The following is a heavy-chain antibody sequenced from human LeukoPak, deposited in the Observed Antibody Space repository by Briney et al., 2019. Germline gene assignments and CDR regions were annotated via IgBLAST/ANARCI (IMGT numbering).Heavy chain of an antibody. CDR1: GFTFSSYS. J-gene: IGHJ3*02. CDR2: ISSSSSYI. Sequence: GGSLRLSCAASGFTFSSYSINWVRQAPGKGLEWVSSISSSSSYIYYADSVKGRFTISRDNAKNSLYLQMNSLRAEDTAVYYCARGLGYSYGQGAFDIWGQGTMVTVSS. CDR3: ARGLGYSYGQGAFDI. V-gene: IGHV3-21*01. D-gene: IGHD5-18*01.